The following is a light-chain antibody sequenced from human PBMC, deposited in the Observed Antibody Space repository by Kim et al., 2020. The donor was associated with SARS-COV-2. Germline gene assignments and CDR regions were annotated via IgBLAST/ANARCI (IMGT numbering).Light chain of an antibody. CDR2: LGS. Sequence: DIVMTQSPLSLPVTPGEPASISCRSSRSLVFTGGYNYLDWYLQKPGQFPQLLIYLGSNRASGVPDRCSGSGSGTDFTLKISSLEAENVGGYYCMRAIQRPITFGQGTRLEIK. CDR3: MRAIQRPIT. CDR1: RSLVFTGGYNY. J-gene: IGKJ5*01. V-gene: IGKV2-28*01.